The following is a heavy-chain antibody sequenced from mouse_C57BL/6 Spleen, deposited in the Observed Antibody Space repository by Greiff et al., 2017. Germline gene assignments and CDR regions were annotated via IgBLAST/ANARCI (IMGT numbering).Heavy chain of an antibody. CDR1: GYAFSSYW. D-gene: IGHD1-1*01. J-gene: IGHJ1*03. CDR3: ARGYYGSSVFSYWYFDV. CDR2: IYPGDGDT. Sequence: QVQLKESGAELVKPGASVKISCKASGYAFSSYWMNWVKQRPGKGLEWIGQIYPGDGDTNYNGKFKGKATLTADKSSSTAYMQLSSLTSEDSAVYFCARGYYGSSVFSYWYFDVWGTGTTVTVSS. V-gene: IGHV1-80*01.